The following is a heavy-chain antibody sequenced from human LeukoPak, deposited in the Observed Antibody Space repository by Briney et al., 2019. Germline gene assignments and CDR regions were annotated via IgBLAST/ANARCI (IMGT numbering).Heavy chain of an antibody. CDR3: AGIAVAGTDYYYGMDV. J-gene: IGHJ6*02. CDR2: IYYSGST. D-gene: IGHD6-19*01. CDR1: GGSISSSSYY. Sequence: SETLSLTCTVSGGSISSSSYYWGWIRQPPGKGLEWIGSIYYSGSTYYNPSLKSRVTISVDTSKNQFSPKLSSVTAADTAVYYCAGIAVAGTDYYYGMDVWGQGTTVTVSS. V-gene: IGHV4-39*07.